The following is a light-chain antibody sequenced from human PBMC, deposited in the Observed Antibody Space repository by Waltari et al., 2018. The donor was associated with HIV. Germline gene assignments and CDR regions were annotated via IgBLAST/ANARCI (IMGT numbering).Light chain of an antibody. CDR3: QAWDSSTAT. V-gene: IGLV3-1*01. CDR2: QDS. J-gene: IGLJ3*02. CDR1: KLGAKY. Sequence: SYELTQPPSVSVSPGQTASITCSGDKLGAKYACWYQQTPGQSPVLVIYQDSKRPSGSPERFSGSNSGNTATLTISGTQAMDEADYYCQAWDSSTATFGGGTKLTVL.